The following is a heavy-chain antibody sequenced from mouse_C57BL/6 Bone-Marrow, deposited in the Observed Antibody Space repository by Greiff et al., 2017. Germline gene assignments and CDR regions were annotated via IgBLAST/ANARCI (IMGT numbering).Heavy chain of an antibody. Sequence: VQLQHPGAELVKPGASVKLSCKASGYTFTSYWMHWVKQRPGQGLEWIGMIHPNSGSTNYNEKFKSKATLTVDKSSSTAYMQLSSLTSEDSAVYYCARGGVTTEETTVYYYAMDYWGQGTSVTVSS. V-gene: IGHV1-64*01. D-gene: IGHD2-2*01. CDR1: GYTFTSYW. J-gene: IGHJ4*01. CDR2: IHPNSGST. CDR3: ARGGVTTEETTVYYYAMDY.